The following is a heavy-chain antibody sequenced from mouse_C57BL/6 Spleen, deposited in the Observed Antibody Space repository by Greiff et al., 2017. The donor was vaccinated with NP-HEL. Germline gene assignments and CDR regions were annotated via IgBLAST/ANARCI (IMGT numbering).Heavy chain of an antibody. J-gene: IGHJ2*01. V-gene: IGHV5-4*03. CDR2: ISDGGSYT. Sequence: EVKLVESGGGLVKPGGSLKLSCAASGFTFSSYAMSWVRQTPEKRLEWVATISDGGSYTYYPDNVKGRFTISRDNAKNNLYLQMSHLKSEDTAMYYCARGFITSSFDYWGQGTTLTVSS. CDR3: ARGFITSSFDY. CDR1: GFTFSSYA. D-gene: IGHD1-1*01.